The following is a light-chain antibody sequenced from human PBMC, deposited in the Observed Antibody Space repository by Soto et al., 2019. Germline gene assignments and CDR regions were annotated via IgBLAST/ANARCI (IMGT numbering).Light chain of an antibody. CDR1: QSISSN. J-gene: IGKJ4*01. CDR2: RTS. V-gene: IGKV3-15*01. Sequence: EIVLTQSPGTLSVSPGERATLSCRASQSISSNLAWYQQKPGQAPRLLMFRTSSRATGFPARFSGSGSGTEFNLTISGLQSEDFGVYYCQQYNNWPRATFGGGTKVDI. CDR3: QQYNNWPRAT.